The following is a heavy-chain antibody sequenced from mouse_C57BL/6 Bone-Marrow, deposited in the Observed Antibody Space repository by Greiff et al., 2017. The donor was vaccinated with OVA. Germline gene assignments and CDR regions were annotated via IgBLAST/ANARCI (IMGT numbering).Heavy chain of an antibody. V-gene: IGHV1-52*01. J-gene: IGHJ2*01. D-gene: IGHD1-1*01. CDR3: ARSLQYYGSSFDY. CDR2: IDPSDSDT. Sequence: VQLQQPGAELVRPGSSVKLSCKASGYTFTSYWMHWVKQRPIQGLEWIGNIDPSDSDTTYNQKFKDKATLTVDKSSSTAYLQLSSLTSEDSAVYYGARSLQYYGSSFDYWGQGTTLTVSS. CDR1: GYTFTSYW.